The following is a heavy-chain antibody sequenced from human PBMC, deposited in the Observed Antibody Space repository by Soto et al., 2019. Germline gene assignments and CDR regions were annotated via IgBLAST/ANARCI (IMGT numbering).Heavy chain of an antibody. CDR1: GFTFTNSW. CDR3: TTRGDYVDY. V-gene: IGHV3-15*01. D-gene: IGHD4-17*01. Sequence: GGSLRLTCAASGFTFTNSWRSWVRQAPGKGLEWVGRLKSNSGGGTTDFAATIKGTFPISRADSKNTLYLQMNSLKAEDTAVYYCTTRGDYVDYWGQGTLVTVSS. J-gene: IGHJ4*02. CDR2: LKSNSGGGTT.